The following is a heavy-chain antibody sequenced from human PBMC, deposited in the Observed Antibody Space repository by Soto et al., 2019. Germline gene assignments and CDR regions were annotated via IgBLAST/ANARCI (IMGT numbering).Heavy chain of an antibody. V-gene: IGHV1-2*06. D-gene: IGHD2-2*01. CDR3: ARGGGSSCFDY. CDR1: GDTLTRYY. Sequence: QVQLEQSGAGLKEPGASVRASCKLSGDTLTRYYIHWVRQAPGQGLEWMGRINCNSGDIKYAQSFQGRVTMTRNTSSNTAYMDLSRLRSDDTAVYYCARGGGSSCFDYWGQGILVTVSS. CDR2: INCNSGDI. J-gene: IGHJ4*02.